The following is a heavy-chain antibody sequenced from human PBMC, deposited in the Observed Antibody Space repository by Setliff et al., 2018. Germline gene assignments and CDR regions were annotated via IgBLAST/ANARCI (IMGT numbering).Heavy chain of an antibody. D-gene: IGHD3-3*01. CDR2: IMDGRDT. J-gene: IGHJ6*04. CDR3: ARMTGFLYMDV. CDR1: GESSSGYY. Sequence: PSETLSLTCAIYGESSSGYYWSWIRQSPGKTLEWIGEIMDGRDTVYNPSLNSRVTISLDTSKNQFSLKLSSVTAADRAVYYCARMTGFLYMDVWGKGTPVTVSS. V-gene: IGHV4-34*12.